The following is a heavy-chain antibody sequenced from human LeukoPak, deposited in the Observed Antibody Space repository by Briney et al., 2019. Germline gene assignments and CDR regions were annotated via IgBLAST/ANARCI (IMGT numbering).Heavy chain of an antibody. CDR1: GGTFSSCA. D-gene: IGHD5-12*01. CDR3: ASGSSGGVATMY. J-gene: IGHJ4*02. V-gene: IGHV1-69*13. Sequence: SVKVSCKASGGTFSSCAISWVRQAPGQGLEWMGGIIPIFGTANYAQKFQGRVTITADESTSTAYMELSSLRSEDTAVYYCASGSSGGVATMYWGQGTLVTVSS. CDR2: IIPIFGTA.